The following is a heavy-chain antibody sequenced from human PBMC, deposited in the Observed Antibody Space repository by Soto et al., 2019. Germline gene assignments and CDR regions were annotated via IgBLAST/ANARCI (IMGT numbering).Heavy chain of an antibody. CDR2: VGGSGEYT. D-gene: IGHD3-9*01. J-gene: IGHJ4*02. V-gene: IGHV3-23*01. CDR1: GFTFSSYA. CDR3: AKVLTGYYYYFEY. Sequence: EGSLRLSCAAPGFTFSSYAMIWVRQAPGKGLEWVSGVGGSGEYTYYADSVKGRFTISRDNSKNTVYLQISSLRAEDTAVYYCAKVLTGYYYYFEYWGQGTLVTVSS.